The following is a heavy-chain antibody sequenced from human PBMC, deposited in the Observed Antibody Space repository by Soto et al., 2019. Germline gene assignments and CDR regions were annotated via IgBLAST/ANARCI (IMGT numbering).Heavy chain of an antibody. V-gene: IGHV4-39*01. CDR3: ARGRGYCTNGVCYYIVATINDY. D-gene: IGHD2-8*01. CDR2: IYYSGST. Sequence: SETLSLTCTLSGGSISSSSYYWGWIRQPPGKGLEWIGSIYYSGSTYYNPSLKSRVTISVDTSKNQFSLKLSSVTAADTAVYYCARGRGYCTNGVCYYIVATINDYWGQGTLVTVSS. J-gene: IGHJ4*02. CDR1: GGSISSSSYY.